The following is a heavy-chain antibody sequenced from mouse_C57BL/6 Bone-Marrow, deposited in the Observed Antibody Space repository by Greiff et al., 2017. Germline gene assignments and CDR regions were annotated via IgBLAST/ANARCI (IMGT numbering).Heavy chain of an antibody. CDR1: GYTFTSYW. CDR2: IYPGSGST. Sequence: QVQLQQPGAELVKPGASVKMSCKASGYTFTSYWLTWVKQRPGQGLEWIGDIYPGSGSTNYNEKFKSKATLAVDTSSSPAYMQLSSLTSEDSAVXYCAPFITTVVVDVWGTGTTGTVSS. CDR3: APFITTVVVDV. J-gene: IGHJ1*03. V-gene: IGHV1-55*01. D-gene: IGHD1-1*01.